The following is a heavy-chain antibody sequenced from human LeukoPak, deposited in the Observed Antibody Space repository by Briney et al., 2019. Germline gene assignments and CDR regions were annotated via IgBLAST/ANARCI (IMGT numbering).Heavy chain of an antibody. CDR2: IYTSGST. J-gene: IGHJ4*02. CDR1: GGSISSYY. Sequence: SETLSLTCTVSGGSISSYYWSWIRQPPGKGLEWIGYIYTSGSTNYNPSLKSRVTMSEDMTKNQFFLNVNSVSATDTAIYYCAGYHMGRGGSGYWGQGTLVTVAS. V-gene: IGHV4-4*09. D-gene: IGHD6-19*01. CDR3: AGYHMGRGGSGY.